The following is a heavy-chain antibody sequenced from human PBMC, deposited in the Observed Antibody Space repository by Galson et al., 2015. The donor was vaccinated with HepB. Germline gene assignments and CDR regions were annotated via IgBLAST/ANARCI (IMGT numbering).Heavy chain of an antibody. CDR3: AKALGEYFDY. V-gene: IGHV3-30*18. D-gene: IGHD2-21*01. CDR1: GFTFSSDG. J-gene: IGHJ4*02. Sequence: SLRLSCAASGFTFSSDGMHWVRQAPGKGLEWVAVISYDGSHRYYSDSVKGRFTISRDNSKNTLYLQMNSLTADDTAVYYCAKALGEYFDYWGQGTLVTVSS. CDR2: ISYDGSHR.